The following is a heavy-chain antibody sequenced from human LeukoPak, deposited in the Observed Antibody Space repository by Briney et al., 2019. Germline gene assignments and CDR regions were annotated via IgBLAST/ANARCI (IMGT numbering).Heavy chain of an antibody. D-gene: IGHD3-10*01. CDR1: GGSISSGNYY. CDR2: IYTSGTT. CDR3: ARGGYYGSGNDFRFDP. V-gene: IGHV4-61*02. Sequence: SETLSLTCTVSGGSISSGNYYYSWIRQPAGKGLEWLGRIYTSGTTNYNPSLKSRVTISVDTPKNQFSLKLSSVTAADTAIYYCARGGYYGSGNDFRFDPWGQGTLVTVSS. J-gene: IGHJ5*02.